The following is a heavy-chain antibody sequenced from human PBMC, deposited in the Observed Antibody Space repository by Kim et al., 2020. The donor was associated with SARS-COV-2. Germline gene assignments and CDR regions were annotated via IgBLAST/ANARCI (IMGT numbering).Heavy chain of an antibody. D-gene: IGHD2-21*02. CDR1: GGSFSGYY. J-gene: IGHJ4*02. V-gene: IGHV4-34*01. CDR2: INHSGST. CDR3: ARGRSRWAYCGGDCYMKGLDY. Sequence: SETLSLTCAVYGGSFSGYYWSWIRQPPGKGLEWIGEINHSGSTNYNPSLKSRVTISVDTSKNQFSLKLSSVTAADTAVYYCARGRSRWAYCGGDCYMKGLDYWGQGTLVTVSS.